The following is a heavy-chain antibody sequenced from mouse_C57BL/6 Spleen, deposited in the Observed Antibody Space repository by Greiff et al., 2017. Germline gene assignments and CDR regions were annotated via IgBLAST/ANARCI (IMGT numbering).Heavy chain of an antibody. D-gene: IGHD1-1*01. CDR2: INPNNGGT. Sequence: DVQLQESGPELVKPGASVKMSCKASGYTFTDYNMHWVKQSHGKSLEWIGYINPNNGGTSYNQKFKGKATLTVNKSSSTAYMELRSLTSEDSAVYYCARTYYYGSSPMDYWGQGTSVTVSS. CDR3: ARTYYYGSSPMDY. V-gene: IGHV1-22*01. J-gene: IGHJ4*01. CDR1: GYTFTDYN.